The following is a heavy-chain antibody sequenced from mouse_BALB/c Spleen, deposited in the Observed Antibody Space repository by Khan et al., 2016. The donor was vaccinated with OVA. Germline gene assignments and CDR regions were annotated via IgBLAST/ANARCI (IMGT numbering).Heavy chain of an antibody. CDR3: TGNDSDRGGLYAMDY. J-gene: IGHJ4*01. CDR2: INTETGEP. V-gene: IGHV9-2-1*01. D-gene: IGHD2-4*01. CDR1: GYTFTDYS. Sequence: QIQLVQSGPELKKPGETVKISCKASGYTFTDYSMQWVKQAPGKGLKWVGWINTETGEPTYADDFKGRFAFSLETSASTAYLQINNLKNEDTATYFCTGNDSDRGGLYAMDYWGQGTSVTVSS.